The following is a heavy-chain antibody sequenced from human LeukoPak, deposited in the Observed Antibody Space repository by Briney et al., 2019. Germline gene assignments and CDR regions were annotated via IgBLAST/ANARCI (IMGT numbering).Heavy chain of an antibody. J-gene: IGHJ4*02. CDR2: IYYSGST. V-gene: IGHV4-59*08. D-gene: IGHD4-23*01. CDR1: GGSISNYY. CDR3: ARLRGGNSSGFLYYFDY. Sequence: PSETLSLTCTVSGGSISNYYWSWIRQPPGKGLEWIGYIYYSGSTNYNPSLKSRVTISVDTSKNQFSLKLSSVTAADTAVYYYARLRGGNSSGFLYYFDYWGQGTLVTVSS.